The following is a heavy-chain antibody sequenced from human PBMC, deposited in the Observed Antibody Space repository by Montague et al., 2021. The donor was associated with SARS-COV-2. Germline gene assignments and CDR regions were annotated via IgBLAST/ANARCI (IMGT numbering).Heavy chain of an antibody. CDR2: INHSGST. CDR3: ARGKYTSSGYGWHNCFDP. Sequence: SETLSLTCAVYGGSFSGYYWNWIRKPPGQGLEWIGEINHSGSTNSNPSLKIRVPISVDTSETQFSLKLSSVTAADTAVYYCARGKYTSSGYGWHNCFDPWGQGNLVTVSS. D-gene: IGHD6-13*01. CDR1: GGSFSGYY. J-gene: IGHJ5*01. V-gene: IGHV4-34*01.